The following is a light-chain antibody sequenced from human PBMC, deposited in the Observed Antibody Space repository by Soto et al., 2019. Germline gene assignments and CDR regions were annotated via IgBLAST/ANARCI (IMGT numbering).Light chain of an antibody. Sequence: DIQVTQSPSSLSASVGDRVTITCRASQSISSYLNWYQQKPGKAPKLLIYAASSLQSGVPSRFSGSGSGTDFTLTIGSLQPEDFATYYCQHYNSYSEAFGQGTKVDI. V-gene: IGKV1-39*01. J-gene: IGKJ1*01. CDR2: AAS. CDR1: QSISSY. CDR3: QHYNSYSEA.